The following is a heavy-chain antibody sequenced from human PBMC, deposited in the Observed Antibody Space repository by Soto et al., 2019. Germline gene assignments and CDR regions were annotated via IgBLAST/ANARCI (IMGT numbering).Heavy chain of an antibody. CDR1: GDSIGSGDYY. CDR2: IYYIGTT. J-gene: IGHJ5*02. CDR3: ARGSTYYGVVT. D-gene: IGHD3-10*01. V-gene: IGHV4-30-4*01. Sequence: QVQLQEWGPRLVKPSQTLSLTCTVSGDSIGSGDYYWTWIRQPPGKGLEWIGYIYYIGTTFYNPSLESRVNISVDTSKSLFSLRVASVTAADTAVYYCARGSTYYGVVTWGQGTLITVSS.